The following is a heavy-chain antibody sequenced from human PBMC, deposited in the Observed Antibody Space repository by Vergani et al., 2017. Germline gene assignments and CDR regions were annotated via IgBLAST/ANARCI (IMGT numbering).Heavy chain of an antibody. D-gene: IGHD3-10*01. V-gene: IGHV1-69*01. CDR1: GGTFSSYA. CDR3: AKDRFGEILYLGGDAFDI. CDR2: IIPIFGTA. J-gene: IGHJ3*02. Sequence: QVQLVQSGAEVKKPGSSVKVSCKASGGTFSSYAISWVRQAPGQGLEWMGGIIPIFGTANYAQKFQGRVTITADESTSTAYMELSSLRSEDTAVYYCAKDRFGEILYLGGDAFDIWGQGTMVTVSS.